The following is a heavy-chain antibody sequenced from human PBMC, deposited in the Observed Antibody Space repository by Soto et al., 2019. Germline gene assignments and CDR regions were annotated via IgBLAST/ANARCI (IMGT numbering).Heavy chain of an antibody. CDR3: ASDREPGYKICSVIIV. J-gene: IGHJ6*04. V-gene: IGHV4-4*07. D-gene: IGHD3-16*02. CDR2: IYTSASI. Sequence: SEPLSLTCSVSGADINTYSWTWIRQPAGKGLEWIGRIYTSASINYHPSLKGRVTLSVDPSTNQVSLRLASVTAADTAIYYCASDREPGYKICSVIIVWGEGPTATVSS. CDR1: GADINTYS.